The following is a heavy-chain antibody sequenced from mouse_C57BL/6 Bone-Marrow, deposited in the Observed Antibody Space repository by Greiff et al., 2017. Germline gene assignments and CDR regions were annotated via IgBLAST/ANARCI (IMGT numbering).Heavy chain of an antibody. CDR1: GYTFTSYW. V-gene: IGHV1-53*01. D-gene: IGHD1-1*01. CDR3: ARERALRGDFDY. Sequence: QVQLQQPGTELVKPGASVKLSCKASGYTFTSYWMHWVKQRPGQGLEWLGNINPSNGGTNSNEKFKSKATLTVDKSSSTAYMQLSSLTSEDSAVYYCARERALRGDFDYWGQGTTLTVSS. CDR2: INPSNGGT. J-gene: IGHJ2*01.